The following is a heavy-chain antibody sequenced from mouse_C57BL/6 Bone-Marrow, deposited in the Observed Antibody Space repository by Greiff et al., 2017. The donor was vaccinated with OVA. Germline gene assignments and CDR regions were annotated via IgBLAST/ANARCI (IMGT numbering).Heavy chain of an antibody. D-gene: IGHD2-5*01. V-gene: IGHV5-2*01. CDR3: ARQVYYSNPGDY. CDR1: EYEFPSHD. CDR2: INSDGGST. J-gene: IGHJ4*01. Sequence: DVKLVESGGGLVQPGESLKLPCESNEYEFPSHDMSWVRKTPEKRLELVAAINSDGGSTYYPDTMERRFIISRDNTKKTLYLQMSSLRSEDTALYYCARQVYYSNPGDYWGQGTSVTVSS.